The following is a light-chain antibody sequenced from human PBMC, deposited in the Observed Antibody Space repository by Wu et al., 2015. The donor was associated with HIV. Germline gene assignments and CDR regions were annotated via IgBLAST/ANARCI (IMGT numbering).Light chain of an antibody. J-gene: IGKJ3*01. V-gene: IGKV3-15*01. Sequence: EIVMTQSPATLSVSPGESVTLSCRASQNVGSNLAWYQQKPGQAPRLLISGASTRATGVPARFSGSGSGTDLTLTISSLQSEDFALYYCHQYTNWPPRDTFGPGTKVD. CDR1: QNVGSN. CDR3: HQYTNWPPRDT. CDR2: GAS.